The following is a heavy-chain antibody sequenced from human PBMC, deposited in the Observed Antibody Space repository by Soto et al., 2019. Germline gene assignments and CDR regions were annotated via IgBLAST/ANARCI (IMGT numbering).Heavy chain of an antibody. CDR2: INHSGST. J-gene: IGHJ4*02. D-gene: IGHD3-10*01. CDR1: GGSFSGYY. V-gene: IGHV4-34*01. Sequence: PSETLSLTCAVYGGSFSGYYWSWIRQPPGKGLEWIGEINHSGSTNYNPSLKSRVTISVDTSKNQFSLKLSSVTAADTAVYYCARVWFGELLSLDYWGQGTLVTVSS. CDR3: ARVWFGELLSLDY.